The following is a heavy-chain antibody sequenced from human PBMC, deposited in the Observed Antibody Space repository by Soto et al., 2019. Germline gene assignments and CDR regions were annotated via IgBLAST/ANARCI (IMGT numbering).Heavy chain of an antibody. D-gene: IGHD3-3*01. CDR3: AKGHGGSYAFWSGTRDYFAY. Sequence: EVQLVEPGGVVVQPGGSLRLSCAASGFTFDDYTMHWVRQAPVKGLECVSLISWDGGSKYYADSVKGLLTISRDKSKNSLYLHMNSLRTEDTALYYCAKGHGGSYAFWSGTRDYFAYWGQGTLVIVSS. J-gene: IGHJ4*02. CDR1: GFTFDDYT. V-gene: IGHV3-43*01. CDR2: ISWDGGSK.